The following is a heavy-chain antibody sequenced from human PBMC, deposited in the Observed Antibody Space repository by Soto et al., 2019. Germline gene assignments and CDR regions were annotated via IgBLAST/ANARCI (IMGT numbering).Heavy chain of an antibody. CDR1: GGTISNYY. D-gene: IGHD4-17*01. V-gene: IGHV4-59*01. CDR3: TRVGGYYGDYPNFDY. CDR2: MYYSGST. J-gene: IGHJ4*02. Sequence: QVQLQESGPGLVKPSETLSLTCTVSGGTISNYYWSWIRQPPGKGLEWMGYMYYSGSTKYNPSLKSRVTISVGTSKNQFFLKLNSVTAADTAVYYCTRVGGYYGDYPNFDYWGQGTLVTVS.